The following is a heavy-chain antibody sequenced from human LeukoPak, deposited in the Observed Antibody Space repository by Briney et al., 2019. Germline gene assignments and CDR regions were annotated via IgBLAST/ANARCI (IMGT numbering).Heavy chain of an antibody. CDR3: AREVVGAVAAFDY. CDR2: ISSSSSYI. V-gene: IGHV3-21*01. CDR1: GFTFSSYS. Sequence: GGSLRLSCAASGFTFSSYSMNWVRQAPGKGLEWVSSISSSSSYIYYADSVKGRFTISRDNAKNSLYLQMNSLRAEDTAVYYCAREVVGAVAAFDYWGQGTLVTVSP. D-gene: IGHD1-26*01. J-gene: IGHJ4*02.